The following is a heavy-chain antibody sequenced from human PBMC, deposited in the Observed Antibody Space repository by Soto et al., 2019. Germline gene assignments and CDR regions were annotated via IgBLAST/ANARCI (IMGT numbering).Heavy chain of an antibody. J-gene: IGHJ4*02. D-gene: IGHD2-2*02. V-gene: IGHV3-23*01. CDR1: GFTFSSYA. CDR3: AKDKDLDCSSTSCYNG. CDR2: ISGSGGST. Sequence: GGSLRLSCAASGFTFSSYAMSWVRQAPGKGLEWVSAISGSGGSTYYADSVKGRFTISRDNSKNTLYLQMNSLRAEDTAVYYCAKDKDLDCSSTSCYNGWGQGTLVTVSS.